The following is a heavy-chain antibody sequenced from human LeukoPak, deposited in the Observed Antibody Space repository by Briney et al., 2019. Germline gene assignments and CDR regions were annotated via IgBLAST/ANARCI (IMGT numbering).Heavy chain of an antibody. D-gene: IGHD3-10*01. CDR1: GYTFTSYD. V-gene: IGHV1-8*01. CDR3: ARGWGMVRGSPYRSYYGMDV. Sequence: ASVKVSCKASGYTFTSYDINWVRQATGQGLEWMGWMNPNSGNTGYAQKFQGRVTMTRNTSISTAYMELSSLRSEDTAVYYCARGWGMVRGSPYRSYYGMDVWGQGTTVTVSS. CDR2: MNPNSGNT. J-gene: IGHJ6*02.